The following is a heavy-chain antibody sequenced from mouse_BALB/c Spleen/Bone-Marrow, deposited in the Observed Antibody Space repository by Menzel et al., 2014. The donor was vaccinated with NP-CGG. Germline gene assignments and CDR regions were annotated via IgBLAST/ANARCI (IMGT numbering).Heavy chain of an antibody. CDR1: GYAFTNYL. D-gene: IGHD1-1*01. J-gene: IGHJ2*01. CDR3: ARGTTVYYFDY. CDR2: IYLGSGGT. Sequence: QVQLQQSGAELVRPGTSVKLSCKASGYAFTNYLIEWVKQRPGQGLEWIGVIYLGSGGTNYNEKFRDKATLTADKSSSTAYMQLSSQTSDDSAVYFCARGTTVYYFDYWGQGTTLTVSS. V-gene: IGHV1-54*01.